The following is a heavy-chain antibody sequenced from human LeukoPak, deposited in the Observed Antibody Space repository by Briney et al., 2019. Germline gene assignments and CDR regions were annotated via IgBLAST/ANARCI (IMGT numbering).Heavy chain of an antibody. D-gene: IGHD3-16*02. V-gene: IGHV3-23*01. CDR1: GFTFSSYA. CDR2: ISGSGGST. J-gene: IGHJ3*02. CDR3: AKDQGVSGFVWGSYRRGAFDI. Sequence: PGGSLRLSCAASGFTFSSYAMSWVRQAPGKGLEWVSAISGSGGSTYYADSVKGRFTISRDNSKNTLYLQMNSLRAEDTAVYYCAKDQGVSGFVWGSYRRGAFDIWGQGTMVTVSS.